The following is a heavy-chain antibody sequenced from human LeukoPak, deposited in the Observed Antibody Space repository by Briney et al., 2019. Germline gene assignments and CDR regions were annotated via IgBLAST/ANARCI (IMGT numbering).Heavy chain of an antibody. CDR3: ARVPITFDHPGAFDI. D-gene: IGHD3-9*01. Sequence: SETLSLTCTVSGGSISSYYWSWIRQPAGKGLEWIGRIYTSGSTNYNPSLKSRVTMSVDTSKNQFSLKLSSVTAADMAVYYCARVPITFDHPGAFDIWGQGTMVTVSS. CDR2: IYTSGST. CDR1: GGSISSYY. V-gene: IGHV4-4*07. J-gene: IGHJ3*02.